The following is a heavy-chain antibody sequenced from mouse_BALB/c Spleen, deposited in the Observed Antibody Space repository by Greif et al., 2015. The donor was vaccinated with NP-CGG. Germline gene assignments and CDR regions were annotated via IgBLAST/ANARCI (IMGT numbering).Heavy chain of an antibody. D-gene: IGHD1-1*01. CDR3: ARGGSRYFDY. Sequence: VQLQQPGPDLVKPSQSLSLTCTVTGYSITSGYSWHWIRQFPGNKLEWMGYIHYSGSTNYNPSLKSRISITRDTSKNRCFLQLNSVTTEDTATYYRARGGSRYFDYWGQGTTLTVAS. V-gene: IGHV3-1*02. CDR2: IHYSGST. CDR1: GYSITSGYS. J-gene: IGHJ2*01.